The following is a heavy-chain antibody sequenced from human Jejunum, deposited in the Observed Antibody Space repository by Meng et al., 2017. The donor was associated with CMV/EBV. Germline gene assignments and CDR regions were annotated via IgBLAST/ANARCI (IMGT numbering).Heavy chain of an antibody. J-gene: IGHJ4*02. CDR1: GFAFSSSW. CDR3: ARDGDYKFDY. Sequence: LRLSCAASGFAFSSSWMHWVRQVPGKGLVWVSRLTRDGRTDYADSVKGRFTISRDDATSTLYLQMNSLRAEDTGVYYCARDGDYKFDYWGQGTLVTVSS. V-gene: IGHV3-74*01. CDR2: LTRDGRT. D-gene: IGHD4-11*01.